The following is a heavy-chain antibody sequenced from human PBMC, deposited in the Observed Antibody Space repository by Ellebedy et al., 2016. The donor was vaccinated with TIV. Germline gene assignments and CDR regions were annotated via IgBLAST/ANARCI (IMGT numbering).Heavy chain of an antibody. CDR1: GFTFSSHA. J-gene: IGHJ3*02. CDR2: IVESGGST. V-gene: IGHV3-23*01. Sequence: PGGSLRLSCAASGFTFSSHAMSWVRQAPGKGLEWVSSIVESGGSTEYADSVRGRFTISRDNSNNTLYLLMHSLRAEDTAVYYCVKEGLGYCTYGTCYTADEAFDIWGQGTMVTVSS. CDR3: VKEGLGYCTYGTCYTADEAFDI. D-gene: IGHD2-8*01.